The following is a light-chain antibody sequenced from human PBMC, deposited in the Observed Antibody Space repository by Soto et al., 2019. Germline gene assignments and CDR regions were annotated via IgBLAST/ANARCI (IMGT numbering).Light chain of an antibody. CDR1: QSVSSSY. V-gene: IGKV3-20*01. Sequence: EIVLTQSPGTLSLSPGERATLSCRASQSVSSSYLAWYQQKPGQAPRLLIYGSSSRATGIPDRFSGSGSGTDITLTIRRLEPEDLAVYYCQHYGSSPTTFGQGTKVEIK. CDR2: GSS. CDR3: QHYGSSPTT. J-gene: IGKJ1*01.